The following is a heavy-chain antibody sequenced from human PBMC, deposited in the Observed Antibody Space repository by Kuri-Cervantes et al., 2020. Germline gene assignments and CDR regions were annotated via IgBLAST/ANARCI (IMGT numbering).Heavy chain of an antibody. Sequence: GGSLRLSCKGSGYSFTSYWIGWVRQMPGKGLVWVAVIWYDGSNKYYADSVKGRFTISRDNSKNTLYLQMNSLRAEDTAVYYCARDHYDSSGYPWAGDAFDIWGQGTMVTVSS. V-gene: IGHV3-33*01. J-gene: IGHJ3*02. CDR2: IWYDGSNK. D-gene: IGHD3-22*01. CDR3: ARDHYDSSGYPWAGDAFDI. CDR1: GYSFTSYW.